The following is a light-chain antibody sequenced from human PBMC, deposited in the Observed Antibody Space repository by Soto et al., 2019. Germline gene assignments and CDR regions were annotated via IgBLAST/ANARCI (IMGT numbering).Light chain of an antibody. Sequence: QSVLTQPPSVSATPGQKVTISCSGSSSNIGSNYGYWYQQLPGTAPKLLISRDDERPSGVPDRFSGSKSGTSASLAISGVRSEDEADYFCAAWDDSLRAPVFGGGTKLTVL. CDR3: AAWDDSLRAPV. J-gene: IGLJ2*01. CDR1: SSNIGSNY. V-gene: IGLV1-47*01. CDR2: RDD.